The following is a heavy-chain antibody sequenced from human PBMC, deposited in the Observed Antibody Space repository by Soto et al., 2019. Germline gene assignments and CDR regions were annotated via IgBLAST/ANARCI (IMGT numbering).Heavy chain of an antibody. CDR1: GGSISSYY. Sequence: PSETLSLTCTVSGGSISSYYWSWIRQTPGKGLEWIGYIYYTGSTKYNPSLKSRVSFSVDTSKNQFSLKLSSVTAADTAVYYCARYYCSGAICYHFGYWGQGTLVTVSS. CDR2: IYYTGST. V-gene: IGHV4-59*01. D-gene: IGHD2-15*01. J-gene: IGHJ4*02. CDR3: ARYYCSGAICYHFGY.